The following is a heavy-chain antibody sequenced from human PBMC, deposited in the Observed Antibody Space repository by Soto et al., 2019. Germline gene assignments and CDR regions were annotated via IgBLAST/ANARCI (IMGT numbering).Heavy chain of an antibody. V-gene: IGHV1-18*04. CDR3: ARQHNDLWTDSPDFDY. J-gene: IGHJ4*02. CDR1: GYNYNNYG. Sequence: QVQLVQSGGEVKKPGASVKVSCKASGYNYNNYGVTWVRQAPGQGLECMGWISAFNHKANCAPNIQDRVTMTIDTIHNPAQNGIGDPKTYHTGLYYCARQHNDLWTDSPDFDYWGQGTLVTVSA. CDR2: ISAFNHKA. D-gene: IGHD3-9*01.